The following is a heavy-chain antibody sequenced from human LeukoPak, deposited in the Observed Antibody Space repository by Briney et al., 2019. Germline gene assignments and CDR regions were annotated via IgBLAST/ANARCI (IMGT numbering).Heavy chain of an antibody. V-gene: IGHV4-59*01. CDR1: GGSISSYY. CDR3: AGGIVVVAQLGFYFYYMDV. J-gene: IGHJ6*03. D-gene: IGHD2-15*01. CDR2: IYYSGYT. Sequence: SETLSLTCTVSGGSISSYYWSWIRQPPGKGLEWIGYIYYSGYTNYNPSLKSRVTISVDTSKNQFSLKLSSVTAADTAVYYCAGGIVVVAQLGFYFYYMDVWGKGTTVTISS.